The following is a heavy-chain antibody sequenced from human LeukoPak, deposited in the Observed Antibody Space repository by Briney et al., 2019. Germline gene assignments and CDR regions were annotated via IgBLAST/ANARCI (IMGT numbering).Heavy chain of an antibody. CDR3: ARAISDYDASDI. V-gene: IGHV3-30*03. CDR1: GFTVSSNY. Sequence: GGSLRLSCAASGFTVSSNYMSWVRQAPGKGLEWVAGISYDGSTEQYADSVKGRFTISRDNAKNSLYLQMNSLRAEDTAVYYCARAISDYDASDIWGQGTMVTVSS. CDR2: ISYDGSTE. D-gene: IGHD4-17*01. J-gene: IGHJ3*02.